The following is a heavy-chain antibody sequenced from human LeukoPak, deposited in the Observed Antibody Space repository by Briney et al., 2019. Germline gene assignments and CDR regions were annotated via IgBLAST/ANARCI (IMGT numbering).Heavy chain of an antibody. V-gene: IGHV4-59*01. D-gene: IGHD3-10*01. CDR3: ARVPLWGSGSYGIDY. CDR2: IYYSGST. Sequence: SETLSVTCIGSGGSISSYYWSWIRPPPGKGLEWIGYIYYSGSTNYNPSLKSRVTISVDTSKNQFSLKLSSVTAADTAVYYCARVPLWGSGSYGIDYWGQGTLVTVSS. J-gene: IGHJ4*02. CDR1: GGSISSYY.